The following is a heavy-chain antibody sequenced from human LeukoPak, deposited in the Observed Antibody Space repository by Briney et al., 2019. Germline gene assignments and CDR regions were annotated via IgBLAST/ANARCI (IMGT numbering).Heavy chain of an antibody. CDR2: INQDGSEK. D-gene: IGHD2-2*02. Sequence: PGGSLRLSCAASGFTFSDFWMGWVRQAPGKGLEWVASINQDGSEKNYVDSVKGRFTISRDNAKSSLYLQMNSLRAEDTAVYYCARVHRDCSSTSCYSFPLYWGQGTLVTVSS. V-gene: IGHV3-7*01. CDR1: GFTFSDFW. CDR3: ARVHRDCSSTSCYSFPLY. J-gene: IGHJ4*02.